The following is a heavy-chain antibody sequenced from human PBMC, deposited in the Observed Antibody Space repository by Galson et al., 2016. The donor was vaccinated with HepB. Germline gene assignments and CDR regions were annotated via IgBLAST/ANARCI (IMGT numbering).Heavy chain of an antibody. J-gene: IGHJ6*03. CDR1: GGSFSGYQ. D-gene: IGHD4-17*01. CDR3: ARGDNPDYGDYASAYYYMDG. V-gene: IGHV4-34*01. Sequence: SETLSLTCAVYGGSFSGYQWTWIRQSPGKGLEWIGEIDHSGSTNYNPSLKSRVTISVDTSKNQFSLKLSSVTAADTAVYYCARGDNPDYGDYASAYYYMDGWGKGTTVTVSS. CDR2: IDHSGST.